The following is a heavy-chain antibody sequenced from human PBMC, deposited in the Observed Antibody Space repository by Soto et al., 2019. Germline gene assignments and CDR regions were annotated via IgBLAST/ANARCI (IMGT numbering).Heavy chain of an antibody. J-gene: IGHJ6*02. D-gene: IGHD6-13*01. V-gene: IGHV1-69*01. Sequence: QVQLVQSGAEVKKPGSSVKVSCKASVGTFSSYAISWVRQAPGQGLEWMGGIIPIFGTANYAQKFQGRVTITADESTSTAYMELSSLRSEDTAVYYCVRGGTYSSSWPHYYYYGMDVWGQGTTVTVSS. CDR3: VRGGTYSSSWPHYYYYGMDV. CDR1: VGTFSSYA. CDR2: IIPIFGTA.